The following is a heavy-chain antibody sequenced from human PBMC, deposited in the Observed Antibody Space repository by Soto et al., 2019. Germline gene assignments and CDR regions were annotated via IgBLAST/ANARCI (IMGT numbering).Heavy chain of an antibody. J-gene: IGHJ3*02. D-gene: IGHD5-18*01. Sequence: EVQLVQSGAEVKKPGESLKISCKGSGYSFTSYWIGWVRQMPGKGLEWMGIIYPGDSDTRYSPSFQGQVTISADKSISTAYLQWSSLKASDTAMYYCARHMIQLWSEAHDAFDIWGQGTMVTVSS. CDR3: ARHMIQLWSEAHDAFDI. CDR2: IYPGDSDT. V-gene: IGHV5-51*01. CDR1: GYSFTSYW.